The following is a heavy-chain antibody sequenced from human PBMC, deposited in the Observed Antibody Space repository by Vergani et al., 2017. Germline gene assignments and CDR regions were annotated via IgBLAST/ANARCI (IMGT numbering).Heavy chain of an antibody. CDR3: VRDRGLCAGGRCYTEAWDY. D-gene: IGHD2-2*02. CDR2: ISFDGTNE. V-gene: IGHV3-30-3*01. CDR1: GFALNRHA. J-gene: IGHJ4*02. Sequence: QVQLMESGGGVVQPGGSLRLSCVVSGFALNRHAMYWVRQAPGKGLEWVVGISFDGTNEYYPDLVKGRFTISRDIAKNTLYLQVRSLRLEDTGVYHCVRDRGLCAGGRCYTEAWDYWGQGTPVTVSS.